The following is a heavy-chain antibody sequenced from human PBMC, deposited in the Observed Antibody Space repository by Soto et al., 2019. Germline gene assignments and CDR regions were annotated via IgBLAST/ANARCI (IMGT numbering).Heavy chain of an antibody. CDR1: GGSISSGGYS. Sequence: PSEPLSLTCAVSGGSISSGGYSWSWIRQPPGKGLEWIGYIYHIGSTYYNPSLKSRVSISVDRSKNQFSLKLSSVTAADTAVYYCAARAVVAATWWFDPWGQGTLVTVSS. J-gene: IGHJ5*02. V-gene: IGHV4-30-2*01. D-gene: IGHD2-15*01. CDR2: IYHIGST. CDR3: AARAVVAATWWFDP.